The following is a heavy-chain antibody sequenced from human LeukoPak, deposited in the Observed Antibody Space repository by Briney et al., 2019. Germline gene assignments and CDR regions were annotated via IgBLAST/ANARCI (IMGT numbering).Heavy chain of an antibody. CDR1: GGTFSSYA. Sequence: SVKVSCKASGGTFSSYAISWVRQAPGQGLEWMGRIIPILGIANYAQKFQGRVTITADKSTSTAYMELSSLRSEDTAVYYCARSYYYDSSGLGGRFDYWGQGTLVTVSS. CDR3: ARSYYYDSSGLGGRFDY. CDR2: IIPILGIA. D-gene: IGHD3-22*01. V-gene: IGHV1-69*04. J-gene: IGHJ4*02.